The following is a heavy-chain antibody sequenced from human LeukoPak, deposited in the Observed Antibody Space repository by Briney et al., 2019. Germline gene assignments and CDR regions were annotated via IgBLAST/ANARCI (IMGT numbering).Heavy chain of an antibody. Sequence: ASMKVSCKASGYTFTSYDINWVRQATGQGLEWMGWMNPNSGNTGYAQKFQGRVTITRNTSISTAYMELSSLRSEDTAVYYCARARRGAKFSWFDPWGQGTLVTVSS. D-gene: IGHD1-26*01. CDR1: GYTFTSYD. CDR2: MNPNSGNT. V-gene: IGHV1-8*03. CDR3: ARARRGAKFSWFDP. J-gene: IGHJ5*02.